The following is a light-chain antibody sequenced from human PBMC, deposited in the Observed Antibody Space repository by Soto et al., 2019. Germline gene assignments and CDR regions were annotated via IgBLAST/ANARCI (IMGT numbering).Light chain of an antibody. CDR1: QSVGNY. V-gene: IGKV3-11*01. J-gene: IGKJ4*01. Sequence: EIVLTQSPATLSLSPGERATLSCRASQSVGNYLAWYQQKPGQAPRLLIYDASNRATGIPARFSGSGPGTDFTLTISSLEPEDFAVYYCQQRSNWPPLPFGGGTKVEI. CDR3: QQRSNWPPLP. CDR2: DAS.